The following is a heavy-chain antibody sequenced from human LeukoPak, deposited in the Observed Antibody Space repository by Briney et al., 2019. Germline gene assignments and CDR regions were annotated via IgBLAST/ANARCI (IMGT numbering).Heavy chain of an antibody. CDR3: AREYGGNVALDV. Sequence: SGRSLRLSCAASGFTFSSYAMHWVRQAPGKGLGWVAVISYDGSNKYYADSVKGRFTISRDNSKNTLYLQMNSLRAEDTAVYYCAREYGGNVALDVWGQGTTVTVSS. CDR1: GFTFSSYA. CDR2: ISYDGSNK. D-gene: IGHD4/OR15-4a*01. V-gene: IGHV3-30-3*01. J-gene: IGHJ6*02.